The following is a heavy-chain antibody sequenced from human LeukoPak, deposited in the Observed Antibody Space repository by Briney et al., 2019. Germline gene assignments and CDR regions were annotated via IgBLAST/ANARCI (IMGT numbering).Heavy chain of an antibody. CDR2: ISYDGSNK. CDR3: AKDWGYSSSWSI. V-gene: IGHV3-30-3*01. Sequence: PGGSLRLSCAASGFTFSSYAMHWVRQAPGKGLEWVAVISYDGSNKYYADSVKGRFTISRDNSKNTLYLQMNSLRAEDTAVYYCAKDWGYSSSWSIWGQGTMVTVSS. D-gene: IGHD6-13*01. J-gene: IGHJ3*02. CDR1: GFTFSSYA.